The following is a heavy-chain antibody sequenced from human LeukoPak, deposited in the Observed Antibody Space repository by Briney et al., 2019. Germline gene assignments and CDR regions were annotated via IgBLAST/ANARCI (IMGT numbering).Heavy chain of an antibody. D-gene: IGHD1-14*01. CDR3: AKSRAPTAAPDAFDF. CDR1: GFIFSNYG. V-gene: IGHV3-30*02. J-gene: IGHJ3*01. Sequence: GGSLRLSCRASGFIFSNYGIHWVRQAPGKGLEWVAFIRYGGSGGNEFYADSVKGRFTVSRDNSKNSLYLQMNRLRVEDTAVYYCAKSRAPTAAPDAFDFWGQGTVVTVSS. CDR2: IRYGGSGGNE.